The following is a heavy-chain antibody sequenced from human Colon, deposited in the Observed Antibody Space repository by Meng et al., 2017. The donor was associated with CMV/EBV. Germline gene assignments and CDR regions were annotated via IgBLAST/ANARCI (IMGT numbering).Heavy chain of an antibody. J-gene: IGHJ6*02. Sequence: GGSLRLSCVGSGFSFSSYGMHWLRQAPGKRLEWVAYISSSSTYMYSLDSVKGRFTISRDNAKKSLYLQMNSLKIDDTAVYYCAKDPNETHDYPRGAYNYYGMDVWGQGTTVTVSS. CDR1: GFSFSSYG. CDR2: ISSSSTYM. V-gene: IGHV3-21*04. D-gene: IGHD4-11*01. CDR3: AKDPNETHDYPRGAYNYYGMDV.